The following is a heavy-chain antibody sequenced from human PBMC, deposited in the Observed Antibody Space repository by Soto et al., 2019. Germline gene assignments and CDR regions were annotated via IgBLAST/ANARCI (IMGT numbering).Heavy chain of an antibody. CDR1: GFSFTGYY. Sequence: ASVKVSCKASGFSFTGYYIHWLRQAPGQGLEWMGWINPKSGGANYALKFQGRVTMTRDTSITSGYMELSRLRYDDTAIYYCARANSGDDDEFDYWGQGTPVTVSS. J-gene: IGHJ4*02. V-gene: IGHV1-2*02. CDR3: ARANSGDDDEFDY. CDR2: INPKSGGA. D-gene: IGHD5-12*01.